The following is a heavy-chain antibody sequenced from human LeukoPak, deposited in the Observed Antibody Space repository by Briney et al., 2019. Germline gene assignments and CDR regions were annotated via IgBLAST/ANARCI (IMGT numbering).Heavy chain of an antibody. D-gene: IGHD3-10*01. CDR2: IYHSGST. J-gene: IGHJ6*02. CDR1: GGSISSTSYH. Sequence: SETLGLTCTVSGGSISSTSYHWAWIRQPPGKGLEWIGEIYHSGSTNYNPSLKSRVTISVDKSKNQFSLKLSSVTAADTAVYYCARLWFGYYYYGMDVWGQGTTVTVSS. V-gene: IGHV4-39*07. CDR3: ARLWFGYYYYGMDV.